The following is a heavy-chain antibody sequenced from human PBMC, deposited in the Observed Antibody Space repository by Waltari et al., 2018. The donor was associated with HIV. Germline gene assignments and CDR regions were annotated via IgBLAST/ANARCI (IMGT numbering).Heavy chain of an antibody. Sequence: QVQLVQSGAEVKKPGASVKVSCKASGYTFTSYAMHWVGQAPGQRLECMGWINAGNGNTKYSQKFQGRVTITRDTSASTAYMELSSLRSEDTAVYYCARTQYYYGSGSYYNEHYYYGMDVWGQGTTVTVSS. J-gene: IGHJ6*02. CDR2: INAGNGNT. CDR3: ARTQYYYGSGSYYNEHYYYGMDV. V-gene: IGHV1-3*01. CDR1: GYTFTSYA. D-gene: IGHD3-10*01.